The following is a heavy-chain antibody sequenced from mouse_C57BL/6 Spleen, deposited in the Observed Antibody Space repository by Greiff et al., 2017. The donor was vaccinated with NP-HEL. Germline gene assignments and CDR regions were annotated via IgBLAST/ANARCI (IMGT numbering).Heavy chain of an antibody. V-gene: IGHV1-54*01. CDR3: ARSAFYGSSLTAY. J-gene: IGHJ3*01. D-gene: IGHD1-1*01. CDR2: INPGSGGT. CDR1: GYAFTNYL. Sequence: QVQLQQSGAELVRPGTSVKVSCKASGYAFTNYLIEWVKQRPGQGLEWIGVINPGSGGTNYNEKFKGKATLTADKSSSTAYMQLSSLTSEDSAVYFCARSAFYGSSLTAYWGKGTLVTVSA.